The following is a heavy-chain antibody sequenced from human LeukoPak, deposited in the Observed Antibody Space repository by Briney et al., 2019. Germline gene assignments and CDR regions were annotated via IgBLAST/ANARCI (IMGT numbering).Heavy chain of an antibody. CDR3: AKKSKQWLAFDY. D-gene: IGHD6-19*01. CDR1: GFIFSTHG. Sequence: GGSLRLSCVVSGFIFSTHGMHWVRQVPGKGLEWVAVSSDGNNKYYADSVKGRFTISRDNSKNTLYLQMNSLRAEDTAVYYCAKKSKQWLAFDYWGQGTLVTVSS. J-gene: IGHJ4*02. CDR2: SSDGNNK. V-gene: IGHV3-30*18.